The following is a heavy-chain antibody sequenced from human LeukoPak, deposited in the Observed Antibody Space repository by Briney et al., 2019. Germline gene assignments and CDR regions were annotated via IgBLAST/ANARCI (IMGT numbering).Heavy chain of an antibody. D-gene: IGHD2-15*01. V-gene: IGHV1-46*01. CDR2: INPSGSST. CDR3: ARSETGYCSGGSCQIYYMDV. Sequence: ASVKVSCKASGYSFTSHYMHWVRQAPGQGLEWLGLINPSGSSTLYAQKFQGRVTITADESTSTAYIELSSLISEDTAVYYCARSETGYCSGGSCQIYYMDVWGKGTTVTISS. CDR1: GYSFTSHY. J-gene: IGHJ6*03.